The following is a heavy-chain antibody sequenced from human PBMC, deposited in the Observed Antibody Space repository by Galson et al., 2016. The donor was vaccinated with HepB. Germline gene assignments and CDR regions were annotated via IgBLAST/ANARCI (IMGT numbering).Heavy chain of an antibody. CDR1: GFTFSRYT. CDR2: ISSGSSYI. CDR3: VRVRADYGGNMPDAFDI. D-gene: IGHD4-23*01. J-gene: IGHJ3*02. Sequence: SLRLSCAASGFTFSRYTVNWVRQAPGKGLEWVASISSGSSYIYYADSVKGRFTISRDNAKNSLYLQMNRLRAEDTAVYYCVRVRADYGGNMPDAFDIWGQGTMVTVSS. V-gene: IGHV3-21*01.